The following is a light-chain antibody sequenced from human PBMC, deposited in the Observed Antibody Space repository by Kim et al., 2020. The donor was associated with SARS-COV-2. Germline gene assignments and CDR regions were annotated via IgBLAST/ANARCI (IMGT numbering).Light chain of an antibody. Sequence: LTQDPAVSVALGQTVRITCQGDSLRSYYATWYQQKPGQAPILVIYGKNNRPSGIPDRFSGSSSGNTASLIITGTQAGDEADYYCNSRDSNNNVLFGGGTQLTVL. J-gene: IGLJ2*01. CDR2: GKN. CDR3: NSRDSNNNVL. V-gene: IGLV3-19*01. CDR1: SLRSYY.